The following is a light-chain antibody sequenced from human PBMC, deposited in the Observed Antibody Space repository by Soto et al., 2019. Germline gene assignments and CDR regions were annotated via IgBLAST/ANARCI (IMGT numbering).Light chain of an antibody. CDR1: QDIRNY. V-gene: IGKV1-33*01. Sequence: DLQMTQSPSSLSASVRDRVTITCQASQDIRNYLNWYQQKRGKAPKLLIYDASNLETGVPSRFSGSGSGTDFTFSISSLRPEDIATYYCQQYDNLPRVTFGPGTKVDIK. J-gene: IGKJ3*01. CDR3: QQYDNLPRVT. CDR2: DAS.